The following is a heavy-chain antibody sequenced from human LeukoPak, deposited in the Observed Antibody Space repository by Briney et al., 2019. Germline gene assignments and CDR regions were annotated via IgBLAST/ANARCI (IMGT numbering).Heavy chain of an antibody. CDR1: GGSISSSNW. CDR2: IYHSGST. Sequence: SGTLSLTCAVSGGSISSSNWWSWVRQPPGKGLEWIGEIYHSGSTNYNPSLKSRVTISVDKSKNQFSLKLSSVTAADTAVYYCARFPHYGDYVRDAFDIWGQGTMVTVSS. CDR3: ARFPHYGDYVRDAFDI. D-gene: IGHD4-17*01. V-gene: IGHV4-4*02. J-gene: IGHJ3*02.